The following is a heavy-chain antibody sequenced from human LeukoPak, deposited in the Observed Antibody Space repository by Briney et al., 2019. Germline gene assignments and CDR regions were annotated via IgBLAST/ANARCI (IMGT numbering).Heavy chain of an antibody. CDR2: IIPILGIA. J-gene: IGHJ4*02. V-gene: IGHV1-69*02. CDR3: ATSAGVVVVAAYFDY. CDR1: GGTFSSYT. Sequence: ASAKVSCKASGGTFSSYTISWVRQAPGQGLEWMGRIIPILGIANYAQKFQGRVTITADKSTSTAYMELSSLRSEDTAVYYCATSAGVVVVAAYFDYWGQGTLVTVSS. D-gene: IGHD2-15*01.